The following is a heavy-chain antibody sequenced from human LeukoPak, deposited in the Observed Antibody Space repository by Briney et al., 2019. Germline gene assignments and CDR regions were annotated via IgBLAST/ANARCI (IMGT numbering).Heavy chain of an antibody. D-gene: IGHD6-6*01. CDR1: GFTFSAYW. Sequence: GGSLRLSCAASGFTFSAYWMSWVRQAPGKGLEWVANIKQDGSEKYYVDSVKGRFTISRDNAKNSLYLQMNSLRAEDTAVYYCARARYSSSPLALRFFDYWGQGTLATVSS. CDR2: IKQDGSEK. V-gene: IGHV3-7*01. J-gene: IGHJ4*02. CDR3: ARARYSSSPLALRFFDY.